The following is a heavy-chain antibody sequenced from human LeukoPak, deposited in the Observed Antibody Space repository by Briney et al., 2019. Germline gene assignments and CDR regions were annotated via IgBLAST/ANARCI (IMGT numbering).Heavy chain of an antibody. J-gene: IGHJ5*02. CDR3: ARTSAGTWFDP. D-gene: IGHD1-1*01. V-gene: IGHV3-20*04. CDR2: INWNDGNT. CDR1: GFTFDDYG. Sequence: PGGSLRLSCAASGFTFDDYGMSWVRQGPGKGLEWASGINWNDGNTGYADSVKGRFTIFRDNAKNSLYLEMDSLRVEDTALYYCARTSAGTWFDPWGQGTLVTVSS.